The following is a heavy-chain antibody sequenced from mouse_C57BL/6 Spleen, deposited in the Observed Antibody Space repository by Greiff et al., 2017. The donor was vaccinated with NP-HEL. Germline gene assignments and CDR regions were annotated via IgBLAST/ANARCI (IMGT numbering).Heavy chain of an antibody. V-gene: IGHV5-6*01. CDR2: ISSGGSYT. CDR1: GFTFSSYG. CDR3: ARQDMDY. J-gene: IGHJ4*01. Sequence: EVKLMESGGDLVKPGGSLKLSCAASGFTFSSYGMSWVRQTPDKRLEWVATISSGGSYTYYPDSVKGRFTISRDNAKNTLYLQMSSLKSEDTAMYYCARQDMDYWGQGTSVTVSS.